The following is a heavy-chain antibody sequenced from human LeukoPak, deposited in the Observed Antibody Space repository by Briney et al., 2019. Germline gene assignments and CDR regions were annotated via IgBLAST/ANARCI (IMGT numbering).Heavy chain of an antibody. CDR3: AGGTSGYYYYYMDV. Sequence: GGSLRLSFAASGFTFGSYWMSWVRQAPGKGLEWVANIKQDGSEKYYVDSVKGRFTISRDNAKNSLYLQMNSLRAEDTAVYYCAGGTSGYYYYYMDVWGKGTTVTVSS. V-gene: IGHV3-7*01. J-gene: IGHJ6*03. CDR1: GFTFGSYW. CDR2: IKQDGSEK.